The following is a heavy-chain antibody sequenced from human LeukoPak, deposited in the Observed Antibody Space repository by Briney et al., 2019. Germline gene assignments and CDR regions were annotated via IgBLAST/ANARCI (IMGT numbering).Heavy chain of an antibody. V-gene: IGHV3-11*04. CDR3: VRILSAGWFDP. D-gene: IGHD2-15*01. CDR2: ISSSGSTI. CDR1: GFTFSDYY. Sequence: GGSLRLSCAASGFTFSDYYMSWIRQAPGKGLEWVSYISSSGSTIYYADSVKGRFTISRDDAKNSLYLQMNSLRAEDTAVYYCVRILSAGWFDPWGQGTLVTVSS. J-gene: IGHJ5*02.